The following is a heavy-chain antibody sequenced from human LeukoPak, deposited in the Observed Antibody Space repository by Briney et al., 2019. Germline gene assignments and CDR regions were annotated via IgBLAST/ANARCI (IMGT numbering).Heavy chain of an antibody. CDR1: GFTFSSYW. CDR2: IKQDGSEK. V-gene: IGHV3-7*01. CDR3: AREHSSSWPRDFDY. D-gene: IGHD6-13*01. J-gene: IGHJ4*02. Sequence: GGSLRLSCAASGFTFSSYWMCWVRQAPGKGLEWVANIKQDGSEKYYVDSVKGRFTISRDNAKNSLYLQMNSLRAEDTAVYYCAREHSSSWPRDFDYWGQGTLVTVSS.